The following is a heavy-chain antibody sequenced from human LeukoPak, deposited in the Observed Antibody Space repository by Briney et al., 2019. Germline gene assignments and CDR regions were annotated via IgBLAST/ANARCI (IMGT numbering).Heavy chain of an antibody. CDR2: INAGNGNT. Sequence: ASVEVSCKASGYTFTSYAMHWVRQAPGQRLEWMGWINAGNGNTKYSQKFQGRVTITRDTSASTAYMELSSLRSEDTAVYYCARAWGYCSGGSCYPLIDYYGMDVWGQGTTVTVSS. V-gene: IGHV1-3*01. CDR3: ARAWGYCSGGSCYPLIDYYGMDV. J-gene: IGHJ6*02. D-gene: IGHD2-15*01. CDR1: GYTFTSYA.